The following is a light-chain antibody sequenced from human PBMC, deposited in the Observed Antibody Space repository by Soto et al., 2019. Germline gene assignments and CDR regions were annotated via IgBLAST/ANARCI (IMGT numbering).Light chain of an antibody. CDR2: DAS. Sequence: DIQMTQSPSSLSASVGDRVTITCQASQDISNYLNWYQQKPGKAPKLLIYDASKLETGVPSRFSGSGSGTDFTFTISSLQAEDIATYYCQQYDNLPFGGGTKVEIK. V-gene: IGKV1-33*01. J-gene: IGKJ4*01. CDR3: QQYDNLP. CDR1: QDISNY.